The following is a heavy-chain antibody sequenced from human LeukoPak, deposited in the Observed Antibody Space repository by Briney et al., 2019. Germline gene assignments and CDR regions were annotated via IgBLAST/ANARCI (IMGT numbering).Heavy chain of an antibody. D-gene: IGHD5-18*01. CDR3: ARHDSGYSYGYFDY. CDR2: IDPSDSYS. Sequence: KPGESLRISCKGSGYSFTSYWISWVRQMPGKGLEWMGRIDPSDSYSNYSPSFQGHVTMSADKSISTAYLRWSSLKASDTAMYYCARHDSGYSYGYFDYWGQGTLVTVSS. CDR1: GYSFTSYW. V-gene: IGHV5-10-1*01. J-gene: IGHJ4*02.